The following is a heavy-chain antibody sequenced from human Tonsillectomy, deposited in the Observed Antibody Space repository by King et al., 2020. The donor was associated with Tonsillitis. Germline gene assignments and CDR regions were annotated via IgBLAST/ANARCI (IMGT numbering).Heavy chain of an antibody. J-gene: IGHJ6*02. D-gene: IGHD6-6*01. V-gene: IGHV3-30*18. Sequence: VQLVESGGGVVQPGRSLRLSCAASGFTFSTYGMHWVRQAPGKGLEWVAVISYDGSNKYYADSVKGRFTISRDKSKNTQYLQMKSLRPDDTAVYYCAKDRHYDYGMDVGGQGTTVTVSS. CDR2: ISYDGSNK. CDR1: GFTFSTYG. CDR3: AKDRHYDYGMDV.